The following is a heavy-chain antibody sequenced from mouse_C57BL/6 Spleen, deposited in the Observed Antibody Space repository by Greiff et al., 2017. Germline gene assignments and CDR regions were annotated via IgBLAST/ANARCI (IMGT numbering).Heavy chain of an antibody. Sequence: EVKLMESGGGLVKPGGSLKLSCAASGFTFSSYAMSWVRQTPEKRLEWVATIRDGGSYTYYPDNVKGRFTISRYNAKNNLYLQMSHLKSEDTAMYYCARESGSSLYYAMDYWCQGTSVTVSS. D-gene: IGHD1-1*01. V-gene: IGHV5-4*01. CDR1: GFTFSSYA. CDR3: ARESGSSLYYAMDY. J-gene: IGHJ4*01. CDR2: IRDGGSYT.